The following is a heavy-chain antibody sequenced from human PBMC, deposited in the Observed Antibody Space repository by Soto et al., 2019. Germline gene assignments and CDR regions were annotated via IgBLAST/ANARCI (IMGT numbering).Heavy chain of an antibody. Sequence: PGGSLRLSCAASGFTFCSDWMHWVRQAAGKGLVWVSRINMDGSSTNYADSVKGRFTISRDNAKNTLYLQMNGLRADDTAVYYCARGPRGLYGNDYWGQGALVTVSS. D-gene: IGHD4-4*01. CDR3: ARGPRGLYGNDY. CDR2: INMDGSST. J-gene: IGHJ4*02. CDR1: GFTFCSDW. V-gene: IGHV3-74*01.